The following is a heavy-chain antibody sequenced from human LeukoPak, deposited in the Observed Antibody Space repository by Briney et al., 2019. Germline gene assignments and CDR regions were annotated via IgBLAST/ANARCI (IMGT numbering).Heavy chain of an antibody. CDR2: ISFSVNTK. V-gene: IGHV3-48*04. Sequence: GGSLRLSCAASGFTFTIFGLNWVRQVPGKGPEWVSYISFSVNTKYYGDSVKGRFTISRDNAKNSLYLHMDSLRAEDTAVYYCARGAYSSGWAYFDHWGQGTLVTVSS. J-gene: IGHJ4*02. CDR3: ARGAYSSGWAYFDH. D-gene: IGHD6-19*01. CDR1: GFTFTIFG.